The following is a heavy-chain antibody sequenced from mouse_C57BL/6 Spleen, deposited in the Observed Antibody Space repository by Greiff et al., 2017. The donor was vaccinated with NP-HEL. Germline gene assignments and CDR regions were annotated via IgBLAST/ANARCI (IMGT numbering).Heavy chain of an antibody. Sequence: VQLQQSGAELVRPGTSVKMSCKASGYTFTNYWIGWAKQRPGHGLEWIGDIYPGGGYTNYNEEFKGKATLTADKSSSTAYMQFSSLTSEDSAIYYCERCEGDGYAYYFDYWGQGTTLTVSS. CDR3: ERCEGDGYAYYFDY. CDR2: IYPGGGYT. J-gene: IGHJ2*01. CDR1: GYTFTNYW. D-gene: IGHD2-3*01. V-gene: IGHV1-63*01.